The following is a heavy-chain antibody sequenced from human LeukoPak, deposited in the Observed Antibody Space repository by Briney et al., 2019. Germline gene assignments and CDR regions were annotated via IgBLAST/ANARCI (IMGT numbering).Heavy chain of an antibody. V-gene: IGHV3-21*01. CDR1: GFTFSDYS. CDR2: VNTVSSYI. CDR3: ARLRRNSDRSDFFYYYDH. Sequence: PGGSLRLSCAASGFTFSDYSMNWVRQAPGKGLEWVASVNTVSSYIYYADSMRGRFTISRDNAKNSLFLQMNSLGAEDTAVYYCARLRRNSDRSDFFYYYDHWGQGTLVTVSS. D-gene: IGHD3-22*01. J-gene: IGHJ4*02.